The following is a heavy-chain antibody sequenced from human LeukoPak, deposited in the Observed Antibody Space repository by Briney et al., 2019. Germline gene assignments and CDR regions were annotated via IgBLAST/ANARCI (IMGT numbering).Heavy chain of an antibody. Sequence: ASVKVSCKVSGYTLTELSIHWVRQAPGEGLEWRGGFDPENGETIYAQKFQGRVTMTEDTSTDTAYMELSSLRSDDTAVYYCATFADYGNYAAFDYWGQGTLVTVSS. J-gene: IGHJ4*02. CDR2: FDPENGET. CDR1: GYTLTELS. V-gene: IGHV1-24*01. CDR3: ATFADYGNYAAFDY. D-gene: IGHD4-11*01.